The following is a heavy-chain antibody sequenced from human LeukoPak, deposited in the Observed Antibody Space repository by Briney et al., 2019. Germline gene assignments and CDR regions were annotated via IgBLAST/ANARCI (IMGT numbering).Heavy chain of an antibody. CDR3: ATPPSGWYHQGPDY. CDR2: ISYDGSNK. V-gene: IGHV3-30-3*01. CDR1: GFTFSSYA. D-gene: IGHD6-19*01. Sequence: GGSLRLSCAASGFTFSSYAMHWVRQAPGKGLEWVAVISYDGSNKYYADSVKGRFTISRDNSKNTLYLQMNSLRAEDTAVYYCATPPSGWYHQGPDYWGQGTLVTVSS. J-gene: IGHJ4*02.